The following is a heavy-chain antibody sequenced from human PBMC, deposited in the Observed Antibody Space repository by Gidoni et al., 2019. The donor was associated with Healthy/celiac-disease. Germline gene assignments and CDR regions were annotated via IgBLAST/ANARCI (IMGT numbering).Heavy chain of an antibody. CDR2: INHSGST. CDR1: GGSLSGYY. CDR3: ARDKSSYDSSGIQP. V-gene: IGHV4-34*01. J-gene: IGHJ5*02. D-gene: IGHD3-22*01. Sequence: QVQLQQWGAGLLKPSETLSLTCAVYGGSLSGYYWSWIRHPPGKGLEWIGEINHSGSTNYNPSLKSRVTISVDTSKNQFSLKLSSVTAADTAVYYCARDKSSYDSSGIQPWGQGTLVTVSS.